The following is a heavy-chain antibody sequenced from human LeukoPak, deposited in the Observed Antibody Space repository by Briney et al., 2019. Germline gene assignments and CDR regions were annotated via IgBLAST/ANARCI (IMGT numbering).Heavy chain of an antibody. CDR3: ARDKSGIDY. CDR2: INSNSGDT. V-gene: IGHV1-2*02. Sequence: ASVKVSCKTSGYMFTGYYIHWVRRAPGQGLEWMGWINSNSGDTKYAQKFQGRVTMARDTSITTVYMELSSLRSDDTAVYYCARDKSGIDYWGQGTLVIVSS. CDR1: GYMFTGYY. D-gene: IGHD1-26*01. J-gene: IGHJ4*02.